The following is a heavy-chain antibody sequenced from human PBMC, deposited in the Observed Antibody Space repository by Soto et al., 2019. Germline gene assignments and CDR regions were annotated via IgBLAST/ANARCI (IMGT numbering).Heavy chain of an antibody. V-gene: IGHV4-59*01. Sequence: LSLTCTVSGGSISSYYWSWIRQPPGKGLEWIGYVYYSGSTNYNPSLKSRVTISVDTSKNLFSLKLSSVTAADTEVYYWARGRGAGSSFYYYGMDVWGQGTTVTVSS. J-gene: IGHJ6*02. CDR1: GGSISSYY. CDR2: VYYSGST. D-gene: IGHD3-10*01. CDR3: ARGRGAGSSFYYYGMDV.